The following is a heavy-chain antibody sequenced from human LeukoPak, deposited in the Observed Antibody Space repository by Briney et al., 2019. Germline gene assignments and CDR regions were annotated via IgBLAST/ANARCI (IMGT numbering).Heavy chain of an antibody. D-gene: IGHD2-2*01. J-gene: IGHJ3*02. V-gene: IGHV3-23*01. CDR1: GFTFSSYW. CDR3: AKDWCSSTSCYEGVDAFDI. CDR2: ISGSDGGT. Sequence: GGSLRLSCAASGFTFSSYWMSWVRQAPGKGLAWVSSISGSDGGTYYTDSVKGRFTISRDNSKNTLYLQMNSLRAEDTAVYYCAKDWCSSTSCYEGVDAFDIWGQGTMVTVSS.